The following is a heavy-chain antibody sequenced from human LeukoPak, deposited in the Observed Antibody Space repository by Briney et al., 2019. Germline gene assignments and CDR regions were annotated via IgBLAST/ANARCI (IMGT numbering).Heavy chain of an antibody. J-gene: IGHJ5*02. D-gene: IGHD3-22*01. CDR3: ARAYDSSGYYFP. CDR2: FYYSGST. CDR1: GGSISSGGYY. V-gene: IGHV4-31*03. Sequence: SETLSLTCTVSGGSISSGGYYWSWIRQHPGKGLEWIGYFYYSGSTYYNPSLKSRVTISVDTSKNQFSLKLSSVTAADTAVYYCARAYDSSGYYFPWGQGTLVTVSS.